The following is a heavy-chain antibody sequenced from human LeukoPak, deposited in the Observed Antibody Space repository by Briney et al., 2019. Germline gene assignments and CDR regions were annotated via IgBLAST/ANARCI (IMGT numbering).Heavy chain of an antibody. D-gene: IGHD3-22*01. Sequence: SETLSLTCTVSGGSISSYYGSWIRQPAGKGLEWIGRIYTSGSTNYNPSLKSRVTMSVDTSKNQFSLKLSSVTAADTAVYYCARDELYYDSSGYYNYFDYWGQGTLVTVSS. CDR2: IYTSGST. CDR1: GGSISSYY. J-gene: IGHJ4*02. CDR3: ARDELYYDSSGYYNYFDY. V-gene: IGHV4-4*07.